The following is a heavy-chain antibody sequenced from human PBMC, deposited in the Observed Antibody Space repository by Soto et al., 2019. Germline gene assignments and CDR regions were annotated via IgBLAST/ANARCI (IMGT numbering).Heavy chain of an antibody. CDR3: TKDQGGFDS. D-gene: IGHD3-16*01. CDR2: ISYDGIKK. Sequence: QVQLVESGGGVVQPGRSLRLSCAASGFTFRDYGMQWVRQAPGKGLEWVALISYDGIKKYYADSVKGRFTISRDNSKNTLYLQMNSLRVEDTAVYYCTKDQGGFDSWGQGTLVTVSS. V-gene: IGHV3-30*18. CDR1: GFTFRDYG. J-gene: IGHJ4*02.